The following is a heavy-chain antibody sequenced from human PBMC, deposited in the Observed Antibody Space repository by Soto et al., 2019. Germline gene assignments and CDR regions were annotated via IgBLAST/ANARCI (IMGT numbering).Heavy chain of an antibody. V-gene: IGHV3-11*01. Sequence: GGSLRLSCAASGFTFSDYYMSWIRQAPGQGLEWLAYISRDGNAIFYADSVNGRFTISRDNAKNSLFLQMDDLRAEDAGMFFCARGAEMSTLTKWFDPWGQEILVTVSS. D-gene: IGHD1-1*01. CDR1: GFTFSDYY. CDR3: ARGAEMSTLTKWFDP. J-gene: IGHJ5*02. CDR2: ISRDGNAI.